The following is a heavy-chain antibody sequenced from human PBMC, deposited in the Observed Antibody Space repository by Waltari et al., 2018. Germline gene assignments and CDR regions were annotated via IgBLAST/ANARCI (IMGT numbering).Heavy chain of an antibody. CDR2: FSPHNGDT. CDR3: ARGAPYGDYLPCDY. V-gene: IGHV1-18*04. D-gene: IGHD4-17*01. CDR1: GYTFTRYG. Sequence: QVQLVQSGAEVEKPGASVKVSCKAIGYTFTRYGISWVRQAPGQGLEWMGWFSPHNGDTDYAQKCQGRVTMATDTFMNTAYMELRSLRPDDTAVYYCARGAPYGDYLPCDYWGQGTLVTVSS. J-gene: IGHJ4*02.